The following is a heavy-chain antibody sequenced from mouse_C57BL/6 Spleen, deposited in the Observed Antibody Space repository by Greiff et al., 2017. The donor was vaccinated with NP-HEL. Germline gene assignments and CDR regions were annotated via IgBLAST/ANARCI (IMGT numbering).Heavy chain of an antibody. J-gene: IGHJ2*01. CDR2: IYPRDGST. CDR3: ARDNYGSSLFGD. CDR1: GYTFTDHT. D-gene: IGHD1-1*01. V-gene: IGHV1-78*01. Sequence: VKLMESDAELVKPGASVKISCKVSGYTFTDHTIHWMQQRPEQGLEWIGYIYPRDGSTKYNGKFKGKATLTADKSSSTAYMQLNNLTSEDSAVYVCARDNYGSSLFGDWGQGTTLTVSS.